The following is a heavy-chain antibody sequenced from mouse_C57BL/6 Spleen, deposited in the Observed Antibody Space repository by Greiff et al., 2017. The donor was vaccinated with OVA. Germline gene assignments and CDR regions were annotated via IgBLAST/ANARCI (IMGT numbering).Heavy chain of an antibody. J-gene: IGHJ4*01. V-gene: IGHV5-17*01. CDR3: ARRDYAMDY. Sequence: EVKLVESGGGLVKPGGSLKLSCAASGFTFSDYGMHWVRQAPEKGLEWVAYISSGSSTIDYAEKVKGRFTISRDNAKNTLFLQMTSLRSEDTAMYYCARRDYAMDYWGQGTSVTVSS. CDR1: GFTFSDYG. CDR2: ISSGSSTI.